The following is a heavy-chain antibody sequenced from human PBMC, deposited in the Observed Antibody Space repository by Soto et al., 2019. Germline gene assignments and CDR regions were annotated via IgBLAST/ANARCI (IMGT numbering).Heavy chain of an antibody. CDR2: INPNSGGT. CDR1: GETITGYY. D-gene: IGHD5-18*01. V-gene: IGHV1-2*04. Sequence: GASVKASCKASGETITGYYMPLVRQAPEQGLEWMGWINPNSGGTNYAQKFQGWVTMTRDTSISTAYMELSRLRSDDTAVYYCARADPDTAMVLNYGMDVWGQGTTVTVSS. J-gene: IGHJ6*02. CDR3: ARADPDTAMVLNYGMDV.